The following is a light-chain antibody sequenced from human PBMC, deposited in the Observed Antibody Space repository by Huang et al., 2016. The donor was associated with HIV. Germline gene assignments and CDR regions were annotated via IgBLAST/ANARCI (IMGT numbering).Light chain of an antibody. CDR2: AAS. Sequence: DIQMTQSPSSLSASVGDRVTITCRASQDIRSSLAWYQQKPGKAPKLLLFAASRLESGVPSRFSGSGSGTDYTLTISSLQPEDCATYYCQQYYTTPRDTFGQGTRLAIK. CDR3: QQYYTTPRDT. V-gene: IGKV1-NL1*01. J-gene: IGKJ5*01. CDR1: QDIRSS.